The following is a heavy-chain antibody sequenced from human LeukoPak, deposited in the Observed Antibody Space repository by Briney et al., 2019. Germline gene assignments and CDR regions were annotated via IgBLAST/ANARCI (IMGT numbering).Heavy chain of an antibody. D-gene: IGHD5-12*01. V-gene: IGHV4-59*01. CDR2: IYYSGST. CDR3: ARDLVEDIAGQYYYYGMDV. CDR1: GGSISSYY. J-gene: IGHJ6*02. Sequence: SETLSLTCTVSGGSISSYYWSWIRQPPGKGLDWIGYIYYSGSTNYNPSLKSRVTISVDTSKHQFSLKLSSVTAADTAVYYCARDLVEDIAGQYYYYGMDVWGQGTTVTVSS.